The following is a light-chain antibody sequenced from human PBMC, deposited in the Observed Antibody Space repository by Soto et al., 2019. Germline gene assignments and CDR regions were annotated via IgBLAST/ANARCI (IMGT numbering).Light chain of an antibody. CDR2: AAS. V-gene: IGKV1-9*01. J-gene: IGKJ5*01. CDR3: QQLNDYPIT. CDR1: QGINSY. Sequence: IQLTQSPSSLSASVGDRVTITCRASQGINSYLAWYQQKPGKAPKLLIFAASTLQSGVPSRLSGGGSGTDFALTISSLQAEDFATYYCQQLNDYPITFGQGTRLEIK.